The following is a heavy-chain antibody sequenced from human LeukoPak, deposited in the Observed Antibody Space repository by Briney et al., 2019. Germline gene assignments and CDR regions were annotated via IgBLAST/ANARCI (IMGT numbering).Heavy chain of an antibody. CDR1: GFTFSSYS. Sequence: GGSLRLSCAASGFTFSSYSMNWVRQAPGKGLEWVSSISSSSSYIYYADSVKGRFTISRDNAKNSLYLQMNSLRAEDTAVYYCAREDSYYYESSGYHYTPDAFDIWGQGTMVTVSS. D-gene: IGHD3-22*01. CDR3: AREDSYYYESSGYHYTPDAFDI. J-gene: IGHJ3*02. V-gene: IGHV3-21*01. CDR2: ISSSSSYI.